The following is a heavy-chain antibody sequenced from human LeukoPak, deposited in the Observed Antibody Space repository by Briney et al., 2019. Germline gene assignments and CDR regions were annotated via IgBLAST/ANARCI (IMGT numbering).Heavy chain of an antibody. J-gene: IGHJ6*03. CDR3: ARVQQLVPDYYYYMDV. Sequence: GGSLRLSCAASGFTFSSYSMNWVRQAPGKGLEWVSSISSSSSYIYYADSVKGRFTISRDNAKSSLYLQMNSLRAEDTAVYYCARVQQLVPDYYYYMDVWGKGTTVTVSS. V-gene: IGHV3-21*01. D-gene: IGHD6-6*01. CDR2: ISSSSSYI. CDR1: GFTFSSYS.